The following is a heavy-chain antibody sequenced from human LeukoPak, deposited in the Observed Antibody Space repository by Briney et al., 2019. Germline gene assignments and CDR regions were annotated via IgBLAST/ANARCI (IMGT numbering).Heavy chain of an antibody. CDR3: STNDALDI. J-gene: IGHJ3*02. V-gene: IGHV3-15*01. Sequence: GGSLRLSCAASGFAFKDAWMNWVRRAPGKGLEWVGHIKKVTDGATTEYAAPVRGRFTISRDDSQNTLYLEMNSLKIEDTAIYYCSTNDALDIWGQGTKVTVSS. CDR1: GFAFKDAW. CDR2: IKKVTDGATT.